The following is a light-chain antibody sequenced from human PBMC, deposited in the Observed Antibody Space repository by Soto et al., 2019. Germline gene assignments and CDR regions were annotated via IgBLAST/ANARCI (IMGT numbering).Light chain of an antibody. Sequence: QSVLTQPRSVSGSPGQAVTVSCTGSNSNIGSHNYVSWYQQHPGKAPKLLLHDVTERPSGVPGRFSGSKPGNTASLTISGLQAEDEADYFCCSFAGGLFVFGSGTKVTVL. V-gene: IGLV2-11*01. CDR1: NSNIGSHNY. CDR3: CSFAGGLFV. CDR2: DVT. J-gene: IGLJ1*01.